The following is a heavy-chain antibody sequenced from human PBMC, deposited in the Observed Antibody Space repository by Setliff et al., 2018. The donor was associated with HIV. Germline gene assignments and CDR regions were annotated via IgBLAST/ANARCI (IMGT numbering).Heavy chain of an antibody. CDR3: ATSGGKVDY. V-gene: IGHV1-69-2*01. Sequence: GASVKVSCKASGYSFTDYYMHWVQQAPGKGLEWMGRVDPEDGETIYAEKFQGRVTITADTSTDTAYMELSSLRSEDTAVYYCATSGGKVDYWGQGTLVTVSS. CDR2: VDPEDGET. D-gene: IGHD2-15*01. J-gene: IGHJ4*02. CDR1: GYSFTDYY.